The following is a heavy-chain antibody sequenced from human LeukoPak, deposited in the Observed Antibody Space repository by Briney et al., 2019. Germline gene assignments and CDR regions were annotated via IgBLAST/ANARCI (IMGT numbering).Heavy chain of an antibody. D-gene: IGHD6-6*01. Sequence: PGGSLRLSCAASGFTFSSYAMGWVRQAPGKGLEWVSAISGSGGSTYYADSVKGRFTISRDNSKNTLYLQMNSLRAEDTAVYYCAKGYSSSLYYYYYMDVWGKGTTVTVSS. CDR2: ISGSGGST. CDR1: GFTFSSYA. V-gene: IGHV3-23*01. CDR3: AKGYSSSLYYYYYMDV. J-gene: IGHJ6*03.